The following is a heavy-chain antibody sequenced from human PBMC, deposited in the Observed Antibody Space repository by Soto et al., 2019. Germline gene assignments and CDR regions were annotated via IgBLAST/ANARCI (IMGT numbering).Heavy chain of an antibody. CDR1: GGSISSGDYY. J-gene: IGHJ4*02. V-gene: IGHV4-30-4*01. CDR2: IYYSGST. Sequence: PSETLSLTCNVSGGSISSGDYYWSWIRQPPGKGLEWIGYIYYSGSTYYNPSLKSRVTISVDTSTNQFSLKLSSVTAADTAVYYCTSHEGGAAADRPLDYWGQGTLVTVSS. D-gene: IGHD6-13*01. CDR3: TSHEGGAAADRPLDY.